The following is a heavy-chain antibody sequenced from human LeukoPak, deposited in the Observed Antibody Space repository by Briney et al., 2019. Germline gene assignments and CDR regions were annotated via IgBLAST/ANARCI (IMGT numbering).Heavy chain of an antibody. D-gene: IGHD5-24*01. CDR2: ISGSGNGT. V-gene: IGHV3-23*01. CDR1: GFTFRTYA. Sequence: GGSLRLSCTASGFTFRTYAMNWVRQAPGKGLEWLSGISGSGNGTYYADSVKGRFTISRDNSKNVVYLQMNSLTVEDAATYYCTKRTMSAFDSWGQGTLLIVSS. J-gene: IGHJ4*02. CDR3: TKRTMSAFDS.